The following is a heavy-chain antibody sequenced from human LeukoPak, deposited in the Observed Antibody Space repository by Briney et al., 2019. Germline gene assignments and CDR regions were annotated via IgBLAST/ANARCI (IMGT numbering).Heavy chain of an antibody. CDR3: AKGLSSGWLDWFDP. Sequence: GGSLRLSCAASGFTFDDYAMHWLRQAPGKGLEWVSGISWNSGSIGYADSVKGRFTISRDNAKNSLYLQMNSLRAEDMALYYCAKGLSSGWLDWFDPWGQGTLVTVSS. J-gene: IGHJ5*02. V-gene: IGHV3-9*03. D-gene: IGHD6-19*01. CDR1: GFTFDDYA. CDR2: ISWNSGSI.